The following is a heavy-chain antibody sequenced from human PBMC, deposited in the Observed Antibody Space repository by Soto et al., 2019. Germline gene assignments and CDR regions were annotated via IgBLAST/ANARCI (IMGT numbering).Heavy chain of an antibody. D-gene: IGHD2-21*01. V-gene: IGHV3-30*18. Sequence: GGSLRLSCTASGFTFSSYGMHWVHQAPGKGLEWVAVISYDGSNKYYADSVKGRFTISRDNSKNTLYLQMNSLRAEDTAVYYCAKDLTPSVVIAIDWGQGTLVTAPQ. J-gene: IGHJ4*02. CDR2: ISYDGSNK. CDR3: AKDLTPSVVIAID. CDR1: GFTFSSYG.